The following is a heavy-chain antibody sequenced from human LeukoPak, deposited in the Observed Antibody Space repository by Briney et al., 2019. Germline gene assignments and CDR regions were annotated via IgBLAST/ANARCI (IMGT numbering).Heavy chain of an antibody. V-gene: IGHV1-2*02. J-gene: IGHJ4*02. CDR2: INPNSGGT. Sequence: ASVEVSCKTSGYTFTANYIHWVRQAPGQGLEWMGWINPNSGGTNYAQTFQGRVTMTSETSISTAYMDLSSLRFDDTAIYYCARGVSGTYYFFDYWGQGTLVTVSS. CDR3: ARGVSGTYYFFDY. CDR1: GYTFTANY. D-gene: IGHD6-25*01.